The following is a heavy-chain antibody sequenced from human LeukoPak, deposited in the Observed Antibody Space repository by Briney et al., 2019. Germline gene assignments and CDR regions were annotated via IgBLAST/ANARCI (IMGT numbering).Heavy chain of an antibody. Sequence: SVKVSCKASGGTFSSYAISWVRQAPGQGLEWMGGIIPIFGTANYAQKFQGRVTITTDESTSTAYMELSSLRSEDTAVYYCARRMTTMIVVPGEGAFDIWGQGTMVTVPS. V-gene: IGHV1-69*05. CDR2: IIPIFGTA. D-gene: IGHD3-22*01. CDR3: ARRMTTMIVVPGEGAFDI. CDR1: GGTFSSYA. J-gene: IGHJ3*02.